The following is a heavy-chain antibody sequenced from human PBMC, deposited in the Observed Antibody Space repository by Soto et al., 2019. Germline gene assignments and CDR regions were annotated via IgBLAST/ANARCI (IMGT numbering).Heavy chain of an antibody. CDR3: ARRERAAGTDWWFDP. D-gene: IGHD6-13*01. Sequence: SETLSLTCTVSGGSISSSSFHWGWIRQPPGKGLEWIGSIYSSGSTYYSPSLKSRVTISVDTSKNQFSLKLSSVTASDTAVYYCARRERAAGTDWWFDPWGQGTLVT. V-gene: IGHV4-39*01. CDR2: IYSSGST. CDR1: GGSISSSSFH. J-gene: IGHJ5*02.